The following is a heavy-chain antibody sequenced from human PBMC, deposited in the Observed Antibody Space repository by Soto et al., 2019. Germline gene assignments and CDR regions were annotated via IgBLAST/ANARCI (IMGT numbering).Heavy chain of an antibody. V-gene: IGHV4-34*01. J-gene: IGHJ4*02. CDR3: ARSVMVRGVISLYDY. D-gene: IGHD3-10*01. CDR1: GWSFSGYY. Sequence: SETLSLTCAVYGWSFSGYYWSWIRQPPGKGLEWIGEINHSGSTNYNPSLKSRVTISVDTSKNQFSLKLSSVTAADTAVYYCARSVMVRGVISLYDYWGQGTLVTSPQ. CDR2: INHSGST.